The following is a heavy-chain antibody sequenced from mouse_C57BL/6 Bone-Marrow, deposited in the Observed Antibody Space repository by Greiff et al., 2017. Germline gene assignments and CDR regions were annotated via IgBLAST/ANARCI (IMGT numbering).Heavy chain of an antibody. CDR1: GYTFTSYW. Sequence: QVHVQQPGAELVKPGASVKLSCKASGYTFTSYWMHWVKQRPGRGLEWIGRIDPNSGGTKYNEKFKSKATLTVDKPSSTAYMQLSSLTSEDSAVYYGARWGITTVVGALDYWGQGTSVTVSS. J-gene: IGHJ4*01. V-gene: IGHV1-72*01. D-gene: IGHD1-1*01. CDR3: ARWGITTVVGALDY. CDR2: IDPNSGGT.